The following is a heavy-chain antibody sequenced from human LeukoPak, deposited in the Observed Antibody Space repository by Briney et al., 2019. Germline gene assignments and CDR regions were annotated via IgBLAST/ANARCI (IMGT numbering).Heavy chain of an antibody. Sequence: GASVKVSCKASGGTFSSYAISWVRQAPGQGLEWMGGIIPIFGTANYAQKFQGRVTMTRNTSISTAYMELSSLRSEDTAVYYCARGQVYCINGVCYSTVFDYWGQGTLVTVSS. CDR1: GGTFSSYA. CDR3: ARGQVYCINGVCYSTVFDY. J-gene: IGHJ4*02. D-gene: IGHD2-8*01. CDR2: IIPIFGTA. V-gene: IGHV1-69*05.